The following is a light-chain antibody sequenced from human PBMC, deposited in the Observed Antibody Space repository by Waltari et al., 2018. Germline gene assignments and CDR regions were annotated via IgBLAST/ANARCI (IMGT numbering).Light chain of an antibody. CDR3: CSYAGVHTFWL. CDR2: DVT. CDR1: TSDVGGYNS. Sequence: QSALTQPPSVSGSPEQSVTISCTGSTSDVGGYNSVSWYQQHPGKAPKRIIFDVTRRPSGVPDRFSGSKSGNTASLTISGLRPEDEAEYHCCSYAGVHTFWLFGGGTKLTVL. V-gene: IGLV2-11*01. J-gene: IGLJ3*02.